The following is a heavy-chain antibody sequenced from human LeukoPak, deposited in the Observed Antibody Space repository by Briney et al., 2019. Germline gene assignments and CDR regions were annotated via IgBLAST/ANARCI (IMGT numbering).Heavy chain of an antibody. CDR1: GGSISSHY. CDR2: IYCSGST. V-gene: IGHV4-59*11. CDR3: ARENYMDV. Sequence: SETLSLTCTVSGGSISSHYWSWIRQPPGKGLEWIGYIYCSGSTNYNPSLKSRVTISVDTSKNQFSLKLSSVTAADTAVYYCARENYMDVWGKGTTVTVSS. J-gene: IGHJ6*03.